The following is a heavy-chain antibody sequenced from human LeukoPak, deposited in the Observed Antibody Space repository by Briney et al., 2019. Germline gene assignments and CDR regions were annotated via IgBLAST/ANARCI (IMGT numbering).Heavy chain of an antibody. D-gene: IGHD2-2*02. Sequence: GSLRLSCAASGFTFSSSAMSWVRQAPGKGLEWVSAISNSGVSTHYADSVKGRFTISRDNSKNTLFLHMNTLRADDMAVYYCAKDLYPHGRAEYFQHWGQGTLVTVSS. V-gene: IGHV3-23*01. J-gene: IGHJ1*01. CDR3: AKDLYPHGRAEYFQH. CDR2: ISNSGVST. CDR1: GFTFSSSA.